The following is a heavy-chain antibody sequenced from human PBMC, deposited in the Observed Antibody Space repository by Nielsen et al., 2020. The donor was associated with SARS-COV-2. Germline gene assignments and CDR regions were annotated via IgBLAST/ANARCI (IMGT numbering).Heavy chain of an antibody. D-gene: IGHD3-16*01. CDR3: ARHDLGGKYYYGLDV. CDR2: IYFSGIT. Sequence: SETLSLTCTVSGGSISSGGYFWSWIRQPPGKGLEWIGNIYFSGITNYNPSLKSRVTISVDTSQNHFSLKLNSVTAADTAVYYCARHDLGGKYYYGLDVWGQGTTVTVSS. V-gene: IGHV4-61*03. CDR1: GGSISSGGYF. J-gene: IGHJ6*02.